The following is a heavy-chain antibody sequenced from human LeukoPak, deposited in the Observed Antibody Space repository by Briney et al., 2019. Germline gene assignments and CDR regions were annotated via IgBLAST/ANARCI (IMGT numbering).Heavy chain of an antibody. Sequence: TGGSLRLSCAASGFTFSSYSMNWVRQAPGKGLEWVSYISSSSSTIYYADSVKGRFTISRDNAKNSLYLQMNSLRAEDMALYYCAKGSGGHYGGHFDYWGQGTLVTVSS. D-gene: IGHD2-15*01. CDR2: ISSSSSTI. CDR1: GFTFSSYS. CDR3: AKGSGGHYGGHFDY. J-gene: IGHJ4*02. V-gene: IGHV3-48*01.